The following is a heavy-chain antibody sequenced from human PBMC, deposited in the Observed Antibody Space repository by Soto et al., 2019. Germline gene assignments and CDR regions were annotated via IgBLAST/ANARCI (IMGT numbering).Heavy chain of an antibody. V-gene: IGHV3-72*01. CDR1: GFTFSDHH. J-gene: IGHJ4*02. Sequence: EVQLVESGGALVQPGGSLRLSCAASGFTFSDHHMDWVRQAPGKGLEWVGRTRNKGNSYTTEYAASVKGRFTISRDESNNSLYLQMNRLKTGDTAVYYCAFVGATSDYWGQGTLVIVSS. D-gene: IGHD1-26*01. CDR3: AFVGATSDY. CDR2: TRNKGNSYTT.